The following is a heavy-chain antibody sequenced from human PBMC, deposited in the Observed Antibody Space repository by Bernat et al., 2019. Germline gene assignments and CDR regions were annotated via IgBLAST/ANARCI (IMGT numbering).Heavy chain of an antibody. V-gene: IGHV3-33*01. CDR2: IWYDGSNK. CDR3: ARDGETYGSGSRPYYYYYGMDV. J-gene: IGHJ6*02. CDR1: GFTFSSYG. D-gene: IGHD3-10*01. Sequence: QVQLVESGGGVVQPGRSLRLSCAASGFTFSSYGMHWVRQAPGKGLEWVAVIWYDGSNKYYADSVKGRFTISRDNSKNTLYLQMNSLRAEETAVYYCARDGETYGSGSRPYYYYYGMDVWGQGTTVTVSS.